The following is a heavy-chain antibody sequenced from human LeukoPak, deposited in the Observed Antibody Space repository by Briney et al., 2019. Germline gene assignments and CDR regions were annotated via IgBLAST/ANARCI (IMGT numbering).Heavy chain of an antibody. D-gene: IGHD6-19*01. CDR1: GFTFSDYY. V-gene: IGHV3-11*01. J-gene: IGHJ6*03. CDR3: ARGSSSGWSYYYYYMDV. CDR2: SSGSSI. Sequence: GGSLRLSCAASGFTFSDYYMSWIRQAPGKGLEWVSYSSGSSIYYADFVKGRLTISRDNAKNSLYLQMNSLRAEDTAVYYCARGSSSGWSYYYYYMDVWGKGTTVTVSS.